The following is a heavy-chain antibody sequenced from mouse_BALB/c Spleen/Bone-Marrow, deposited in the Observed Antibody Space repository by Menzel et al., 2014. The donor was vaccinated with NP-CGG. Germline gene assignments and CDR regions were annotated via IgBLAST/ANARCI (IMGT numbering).Heavy chain of an antibody. Sequence: QVQLQQSGAELVRPGASVTLSCKASGYTFTDYEMHWVKQTPVHGLEWIGAIDPETGGTAYNQKFKGKATLTADKSSTTAYMEIRIRTSEDSAVYYCTRSETGHFDYWGQGTLVTVSA. CDR1: GYTFTDYE. D-gene: IGHD4-1*01. V-gene: IGHV1-15*01. CDR3: TRSETGHFDY. J-gene: IGHJ3*01. CDR2: IDPETGGT.